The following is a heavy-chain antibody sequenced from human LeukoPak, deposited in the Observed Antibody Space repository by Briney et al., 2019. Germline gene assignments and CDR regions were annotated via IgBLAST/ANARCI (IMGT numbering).Heavy chain of an antibody. J-gene: IGHJ4*02. CDR2: MNPNGGNT. CDR3: ARGEMATTSFDY. D-gene: IGHD5-24*01. Sequence: ASVKVSCKASGYTFTSYDISWVRQATGQGLEWMGWMNPNGGNTGYAQKFQGRVTMTRNTSISTAYMELSSLRSEDTAVYYCARGEMATTSFDYWGQGTLVTVSS. CDR1: GYTFTSYD. V-gene: IGHV1-8*01.